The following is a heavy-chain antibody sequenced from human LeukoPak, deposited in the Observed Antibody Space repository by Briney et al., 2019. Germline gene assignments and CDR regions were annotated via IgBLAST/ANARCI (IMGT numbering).Heavy chain of an antibody. V-gene: IGHV4-59*08. CDR3: ARVNYASGGYSSWFDP. Sequence: PSETLSLTCIVSGXSIGGYYWSWIRQPPGEELEWIGYISYSGNTKFNPSLKSRVSISIDTSQNQFSLKLTSVTAVDTAVYYCARVNYASGGYSSWFDPWGQGTLVTVSS. CDR2: ISYSGNT. CDR1: GXSIGGYY. J-gene: IGHJ5*02. D-gene: IGHD3-10*01.